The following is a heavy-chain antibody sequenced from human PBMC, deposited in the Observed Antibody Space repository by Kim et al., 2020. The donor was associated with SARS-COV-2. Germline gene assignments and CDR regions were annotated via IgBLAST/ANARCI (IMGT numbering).Heavy chain of an antibody. V-gene: IGHV1-18*01. Sequence: ASVKVSCKSSGYNITNFGVSWVRQAPGQHLEWMGWIDSHSGKVDYAEKVQGRVTLTADTSMGTTYFELRNLGSDDTAVYFCARDGSPSLITTGIDYWGQG. CDR1: GYNITNFG. CDR2: IDSHSGKV. D-gene: IGHD3-16*01. J-gene: IGHJ4*02. CDR3: ARDGSPSLITTGIDY.